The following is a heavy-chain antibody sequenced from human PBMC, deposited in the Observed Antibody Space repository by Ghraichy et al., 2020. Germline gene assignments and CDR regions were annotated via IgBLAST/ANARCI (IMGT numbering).Heavy chain of an antibody. Sequence: ETLSLTCSVSGGSIRPHYWSWIRQPPGKGLEWIGYVHYTGGSDYDPSLKSRVSISVDTSKNQFSLTLTSVTAADTAVYYCARRGRGYSLYYYGLDVWGRGTTVTVSS. V-gene: IGHV4-59*08. CDR3: ARRGRGYSLYYYGLDV. CDR2: VHYTGGS. CDR1: GGSIRPHY. D-gene: IGHD5-18*01. J-gene: IGHJ6*02.